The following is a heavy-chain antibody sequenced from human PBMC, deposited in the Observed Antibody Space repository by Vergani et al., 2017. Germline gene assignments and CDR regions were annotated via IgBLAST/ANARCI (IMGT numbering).Heavy chain of an antibody. Sequence: EVQLLESGGGLVQPGGSLRLSCAASGFTFSSYAMSWVRQAPGKGLEWVSAISGSGGSTYSADSVKGRFTISRDNSKNTLYLQMNSLRAEDTAVYYCANIRYSSGQLDAFDIWGQGTMVTVSS. J-gene: IGHJ3*02. CDR2: ISGSGGST. CDR3: ANIRYSSGQLDAFDI. CDR1: GFTFSSYA. V-gene: IGHV3-23*01. D-gene: IGHD6-19*01.